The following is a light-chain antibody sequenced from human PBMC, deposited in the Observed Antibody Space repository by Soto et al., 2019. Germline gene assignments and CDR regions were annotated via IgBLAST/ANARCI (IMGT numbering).Light chain of an antibody. Sequence: QSALTQPASVSGSLGQSITISCTGTSSDVGGYNFVSWYQQHPGKAPKLMICEVTNRPSGVSNRFSGSKSGNTASLTISGLQAEDEADYYCSSYTSSSTYVFGTGTKVTVL. CDR2: EVT. CDR3: SSYTSSSTYV. V-gene: IGLV2-14*01. CDR1: SSDVGGYNF. J-gene: IGLJ1*01.